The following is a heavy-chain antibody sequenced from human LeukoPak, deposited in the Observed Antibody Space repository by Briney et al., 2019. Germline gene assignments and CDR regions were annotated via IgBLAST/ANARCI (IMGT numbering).Heavy chain of an antibody. CDR2: INPSGGST. Sequence: ASVKVSCKASGYTFTSYYMHWVRQAPGQGLEWMGIINPSGGSTSYAQKFQGRVTMTRDTSTSTVYMELSSLRSEDTAVYYCTTDGYYYDSSGYDAFDIWGQGTMVTVSS. CDR1: GYTFTSYY. J-gene: IGHJ3*02. CDR3: TTDGYYYDSSGYDAFDI. V-gene: IGHV1-46*01. D-gene: IGHD3-22*01.